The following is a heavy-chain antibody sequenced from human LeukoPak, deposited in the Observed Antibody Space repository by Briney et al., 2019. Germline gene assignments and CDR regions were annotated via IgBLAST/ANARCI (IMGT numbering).Heavy chain of an antibody. CDR2: IYTSGST. V-gene: IGHV4-4*07. CDR3: ARDGLYCSSTSCYSEYFQH. Sequence: SETLSLTCTVSGGSISSYYWSWIRQPAGKGLEWIGRIYTSGSTNYNPSLKSRVTMSVDTSKNQFSLKLSSVTAADTAVYYCARDGLYCSSTSCYSEYFQHWGQGTLVTVSS. CDR1: GGSISSYY. D-gene: IGHD2-2*01. J-gene: IGHJ1*01.